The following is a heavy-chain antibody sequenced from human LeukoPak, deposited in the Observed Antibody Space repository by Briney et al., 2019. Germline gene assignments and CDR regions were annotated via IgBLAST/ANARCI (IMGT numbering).Heavy chain of an antibody. D-gene: IGHD3-16*01. Sequence: GGSLRLSCAASGFTFSTYNMIWVRQAPGKGLEWVSSISSSSNYIYYADSVKGRFTISRDNANNSLYLQMNSLRGEDTAVYYCARGWAATDVWDQGTTVTVSS. J-gene: IGHJ6*02. V-gene: IGHV3-21*01. CDR3: ARGWAATDV. CDR1: GFTFSTYN. CDR2: ISSSSNYI.